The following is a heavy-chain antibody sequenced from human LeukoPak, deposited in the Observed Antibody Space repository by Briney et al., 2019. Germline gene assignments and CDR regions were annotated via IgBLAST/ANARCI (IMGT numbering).Heavy chain of an antibody. CDR2: ISAYNGNT. V-gene: IGHV1-18*01. CDR1: GYTFTSYG. Sequence: GASVKVSCKASGYTFTSYGISWVRQAPGQGLEWMGWISAYNGNTNYAQKLQGRVTMTTDTSTSTAYMELRSLRSDDTAVYYRARDGRSDYYDSSGYYYGGGFDYWGQGTLVTVSS. J-gene: IGHJ4*02. CDR3: ARDGRSDYYDSSGYYYGGGFDY. D-gene: IGHD3-22*01.